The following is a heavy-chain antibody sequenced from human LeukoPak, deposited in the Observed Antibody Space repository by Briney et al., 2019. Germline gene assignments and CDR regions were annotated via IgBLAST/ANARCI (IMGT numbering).Heavy chain of an antibody. V-gene: IGHV1-46*01. CDR2: INPSGGST. D-gene: IGHD3-10*01. J-gene: IGHJ4*02. CDR3: ARLLWFGEPYFDY. CDR1: GYTFTSYY. Sequence: ASVKVSCKASGYTFTSYYMRWVRQAPGQGLEWMGIINPSGGSTSYAQKFQGRVTMTRDMSTSTVYMELSSLRSEDTAVYYCARLLWFGEPYFDYWGQGTLVTVSS.